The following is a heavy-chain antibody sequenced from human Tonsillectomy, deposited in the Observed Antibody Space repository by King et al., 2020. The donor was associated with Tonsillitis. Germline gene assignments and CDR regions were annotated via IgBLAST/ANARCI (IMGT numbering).Heavy chain of an antibody. CDR3: ARSPDYYDSSGYFDY. CDR2: IIPIFGTA. CDR1: GGTFSTYD. J-gene: IGHJ4*02. Sequence: QLVQSGAEVKKPGSSVKVSCKASGGTFSTYDISWVRQAPGQGLEWMGGIIPIFGTANYAQKFQGRVTITADESTYTAYMELSSLRSEDTAVYYCARSPDYYDSSGYFDYWGQGTLVTVSS. D-gene: IGHD3-22*01. V-gene: IGHV1-69*01.